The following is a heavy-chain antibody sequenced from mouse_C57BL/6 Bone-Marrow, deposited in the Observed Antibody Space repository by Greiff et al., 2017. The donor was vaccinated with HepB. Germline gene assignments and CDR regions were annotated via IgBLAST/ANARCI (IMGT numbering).Heavy chain of an antibody. D-gene: IGHD1-1*01. J-gene: IGHJ2*01. CDR2: IYPGSGST. Sequence: QVQLQQPGAELVKPGASVKMSCKASGYTFTSYWITWVKQRPGQGLEWIGDIYPGSGSTNYNEKFKSKATLTVDTSSSTAYMQLSSLTSEDSAVYYCARRRYITTVVAPGDYWGQGTTLTVSS. CDR1: GYTFTSYW. V-gene: IGHV1-55*01. CDR3: ARRRYITTVVAPGDY.